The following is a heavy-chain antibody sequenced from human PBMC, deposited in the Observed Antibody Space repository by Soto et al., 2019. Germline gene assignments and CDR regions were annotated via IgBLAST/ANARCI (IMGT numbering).Heavy chain of an antibody. CDR2: INAGNSDT. Sequence: GASVKVSCKASGYTFTSYAMHWVRQAPGQRLEWMGWINAGNSDTTYSQKFQGRVTITSDTSASTAYLQWSSLKASDTAMYYCASGYSYGYWSPNYYGMDVWGQGTTVTVSS. CDR3: ASGYSYGYWSPNYYGMDV. D-gene: IGHD5-18*01. V-gene: IGHV1-3*01. CDR1: GYTFTSYA. J-gene: IGHJ6*02.